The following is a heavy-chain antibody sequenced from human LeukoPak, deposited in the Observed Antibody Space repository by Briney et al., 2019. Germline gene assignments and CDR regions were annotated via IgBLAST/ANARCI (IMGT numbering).Heavy chain of an antibody. J-gene: IGHJ5*02. D-gene: IGHD4-17*01. CDR2: ISHSGST. Sequence: SETLSLTCAVYGGSFSGYYWSWIRQPPGKGLEWIGEISHSGSTNYNPSLKSRVTISVDTSKNQFSLKLSSVTAADTAVYYCASPLYYGSWGQGTLVTVSS. CDR3: ASPLYYGS. CDR1: GGSFSGYY. V-gene: IGHV4-34*01.